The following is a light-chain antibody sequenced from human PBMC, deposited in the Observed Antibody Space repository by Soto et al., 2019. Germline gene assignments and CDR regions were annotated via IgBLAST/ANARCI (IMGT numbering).Light chain of an antibody. CDR3: QQYGSSPGLFT. CDR2: GSS. V-gene: IGKV3-20*01. Sequence: EIVLTQSPGTLSLSPGESATLSCRASQSVSSNYLAWYQQKAGQAPRLLIYGSSSRATGIPDRFSGSGSGTDFTLAISRLEPEDFAVYFCQQYGSSPGLFTFGPGSKV. CDR1: QSVSSNY. J-gene: IGKJ3*01.